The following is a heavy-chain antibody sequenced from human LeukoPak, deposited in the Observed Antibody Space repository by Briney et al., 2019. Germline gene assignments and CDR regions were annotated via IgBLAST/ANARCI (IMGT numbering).Heavy chain of an antibody. D-gene: IGHD2/OR15-2a*01. CDR3: AKDQTDFTYMDV. CDR2: ISAGGGST. CDR1: GFTFSGFA. J-gene: IGHJ6*03. V-gene: IGHV3-23*01. Sequence: GGSLRLSCVASGFTFSGFAMNWVRQAPGKGLEWVSGISAGGGSTYYADSVKGRFTISRDYSMNTLYLQMNSLRAEDTAVYYCAKDQTDFTYMDVWGKGTTVTVSS.